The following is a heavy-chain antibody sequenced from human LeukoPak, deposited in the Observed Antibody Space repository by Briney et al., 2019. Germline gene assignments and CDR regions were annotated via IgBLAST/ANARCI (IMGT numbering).Heavy chain of an antibody. V-gene: IGHV1-69*05. CDR2: IIPIFGTA. D-gene: IGHD3-22*01. CDR3: ARDKNAYYYDEAGAFDI. Sequence: ASVKVSCKASGGTFSSYAISWVRQAPGQGLEWMGRIIPIFGTANYAQKFKGRVTITTDESTSTAYMELSSLRAEDTAVYYCARDKNAYYYDEAGAFDIWGQETMVTVVS. CDR1: GGTFSSYA. J-gene: IGHJ3*02.